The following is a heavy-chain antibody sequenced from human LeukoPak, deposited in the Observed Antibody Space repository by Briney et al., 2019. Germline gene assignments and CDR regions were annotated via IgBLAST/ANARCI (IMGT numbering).Heavy chain of an antibody. J-gene: IGHJ4*02. CDR2: ISSSSSYI. V-gene: IGHV3-21*04. CDR3: ARAYRSYYVDY. Sequence: GGSLRLSCAASGFTFNSYSMNWVRQAPGKGLEWVSSISSSSSYIYYADSVKGRFTISRDNAKNSLYLQMNSLRAEDTAVYYCARAYRSYYVDYWGQGTLVTVSS. CDR1: GFTFNSYS. D-gene: IGHD1-14*01.